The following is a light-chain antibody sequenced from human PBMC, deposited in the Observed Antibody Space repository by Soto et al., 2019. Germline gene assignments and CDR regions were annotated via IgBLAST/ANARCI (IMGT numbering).Light chain of an antibody. Sequence: DIQMTQSPSTLSASVGDRVTITCRASQSISSRLAGYQQKQGKAPKLLIYKASSLERGVPSRFSGSGSGTDFTLTISSLQPDDFATYYCQQYNTFPWTFGQGTKVEIK. CDR1: QSISSR. J-gene: IGKJ1*01. CDR2: KAS. CDR3: QQYNTFPWT. V-gene: IGKV1-5*03.